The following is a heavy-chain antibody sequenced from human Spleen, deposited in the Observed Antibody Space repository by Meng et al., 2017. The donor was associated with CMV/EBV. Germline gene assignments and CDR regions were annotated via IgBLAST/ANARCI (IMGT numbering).Heavy chain of an antibody. CDR2: IENDGSST. CDR3: ARGEIWRYFDSNPDY. CDR1: GFTFSTYW. J-gene: IGHJ4*01. D-gene: IGHD3-22*01. Sequence: GESLKISCAASGFTFSTYWMHWVRQAPGKGLMWLSRIENDGSSTAYADSVKGRFTITRDNAESTLFLQMNSLRADDTAIYYCARGEIWRYFDSNPDYWGHGTLVTVSS. V-gene: IGHV3-74*01.